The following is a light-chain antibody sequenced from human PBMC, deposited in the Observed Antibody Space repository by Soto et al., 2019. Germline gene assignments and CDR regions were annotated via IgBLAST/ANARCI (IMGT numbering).Light chain of an antibody. Sequence: IQLTQSPSSLSASVGDRVTITCRASQGISSYLAWYQQKPGEAPKLLIFDASTLQSGVPSRFSGSGSGTDFTLTISSLQAEDFATYYCQQLSTYPSTFGGGTKVEIK. J-gene: IGKJ4*01. V-gene: IGKV1-9*01. CDR3: QQLSTYPST. CDR2: DAS. CDR1: QGISSY.